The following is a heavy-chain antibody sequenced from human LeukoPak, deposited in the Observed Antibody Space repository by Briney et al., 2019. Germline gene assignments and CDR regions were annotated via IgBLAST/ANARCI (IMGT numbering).Heavy chain of an antibody. CDR3: ARRVDSGFSFDF. J-gene: IGHJ4*02. D-gene: IGHD3-22*01. Sequence: GESLKISCKGSGYTFTNYWIAWARQMPGKGLEWMGIIYAGDSDTRYSPSFQGQVTISADRSISTAYLQWSSLKASDTAMYYCARRVDSGFSFDFWGQGTLVTVSS. V-gene: IGHV5-51*01. CDR1: GYTFTNYW. CDR2: IYAGDSDT.